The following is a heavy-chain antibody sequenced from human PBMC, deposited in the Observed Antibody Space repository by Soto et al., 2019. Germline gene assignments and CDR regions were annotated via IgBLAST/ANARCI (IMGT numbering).Heavy chain of an antibody. D-gene: IGHD2-2*01. J-gene: IGHJ5*01. CDR1: GFTFSSYA. CDR2: ISGSGGST. CDR3: AKNPREYQLLSSPNWFDP. V-gene: IGHV3-23*01. Sequence: GGSLRLSCAASGFTFSSYAMSWISQAPGKRLEWVSAISGSGGSTYYADTVKGRFTITRDNSKNTLYLQMNSLRAEDTAVYYCAKNPREYQLLSSPNWFDPWGQGTPVTVSS.